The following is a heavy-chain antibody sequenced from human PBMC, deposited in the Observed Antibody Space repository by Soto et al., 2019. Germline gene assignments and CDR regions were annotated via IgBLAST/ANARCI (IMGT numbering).Heavy chain of an antibody. D-gene: IGHD5-18*01. J-gene: IGHJ4*02. CDR3: ASTRGYSYGFEY. CDR2: IYYSGST. Sequence: SETLSLTCTVSGGSISSGDYYWSWIRQPPGKGLEWIGYIYYSGSTYYNPSLKSRVTISVDTSKNQFSLKLSSVTAADTAVYYCASTRGYSYGFEYWGKGTLVTVSS. V-gene: IGHV4-30-4*01. CDR1: GGSISSGDYY.